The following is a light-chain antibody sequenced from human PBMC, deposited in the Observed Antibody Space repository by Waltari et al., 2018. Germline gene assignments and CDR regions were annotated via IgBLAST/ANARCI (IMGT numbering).Light chain of an antibody. CDR2: DAS. J-gene: IGKJ5*01. CDR1: QSVSSY. CDR3: QQRSNWPPKT. V-gene: IGKV3-11*01. Sequence: EIVLTQSPATLSLSPGERATLSCRASQSVSSYLAWYQQKPGQAPRLLILDASNRATGIPARFSGSGSGTDFTLTISSLEPEDFAVYYCQQRSNWPPKTFGQGTRLEIK.